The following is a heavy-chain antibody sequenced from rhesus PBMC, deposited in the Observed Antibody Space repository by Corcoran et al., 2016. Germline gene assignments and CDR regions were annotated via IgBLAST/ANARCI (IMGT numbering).Heavy chain of an antibody. CDR3: ARDPGIAAGRGSYFDY. Sequence: QVQLQESGPGLVKPSENLSLTCAVSGGSISAYYSWHWIRPPPGKGLAWIGNIYGNSASTYYNPSLKSRVTISKDTSKNQFFLKLSSVTAADTAVYYCARDPGIAAGRGSYFDYWGQGVLVTVSS. V-gene: IGHV4S9*01. J-gene: IGHJ4*01. CDR2: IYGNSAST. D-gene: IGHD6-13*01. CDR1: GGSISAYYS.